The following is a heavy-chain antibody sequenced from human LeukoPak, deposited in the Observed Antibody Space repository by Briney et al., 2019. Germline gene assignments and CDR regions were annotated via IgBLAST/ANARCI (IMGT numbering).Heavy chain of an antibody. V-gene: IGHV3-23*01. J-gene: IGHJ4*02. CDR3: AKARRFLESQEYFDY. Sequence: PGGSLRLSCAASGFTFSSYAMSWVRQAPGKGLEWVSAISGRVGSTYYADPVKGGFTISRDNSKNTLYLQMNSLRAEDTAVYYFAKARRFLESQEYFDYWGQGTLVTVSS. D-gene: IGHD3-3*01. CDR2: ISGRVGST. CDR1: GFTFSSYA.